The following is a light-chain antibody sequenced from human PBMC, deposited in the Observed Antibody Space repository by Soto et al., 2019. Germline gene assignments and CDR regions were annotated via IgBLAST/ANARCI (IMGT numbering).Light chain of an antibody. J-gene: IGKJ5*01. V-gene: IGKV3-11*01. Sequence: EIVLTQSPGTLSLSPGERATLSCRASQSVSSFLAWFQQTSGQAPRLLIYGASNRATGIPARFSGSGSGTDFTLTISSLEPEDFAVYYCQQRTNWPPSITFGQGTRREIK. CDR1: QSVSSF. CDR2: GAS. CDR3: QQRTNWPPSIT.